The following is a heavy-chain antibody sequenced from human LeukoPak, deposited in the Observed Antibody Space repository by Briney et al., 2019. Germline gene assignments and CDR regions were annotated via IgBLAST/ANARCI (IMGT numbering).Heavy chain of an antibody. CDR2: IIPIFGTA. CDR3: ARSNTIFGVVQYYFDY. Sequence: SVKVSCKASGYTFTSYAISWVRQAPGQGLEWMGGIIPIFGTANYAQKFQGRVTITTDESTSTAYMELSSLRSEDTAVYYCARSNTIFGVVQYYFDYWGQGTLVTVSS. D-gene: IGHD3-3*01. CDR1: GYTFTSYA. J-gene: IGHJ4*02. V-gene: IGHV1-69*05.